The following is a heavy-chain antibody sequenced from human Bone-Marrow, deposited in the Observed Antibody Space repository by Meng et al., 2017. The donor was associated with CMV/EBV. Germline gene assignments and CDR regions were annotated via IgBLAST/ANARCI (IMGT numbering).Heavy chain of an antibody. Sequence: SVKVSCKASGGTFSSYTISWVRQAPGQGLEWMGRIIPILGIANYAQKFQGRVTITADKSTSTAYMELSSLRSEDTAVYYCARRGYCSSTSCLHDAFDIWGQGTMVTASS. CDR2: IIPILGIA. V-gene: IGHV1-69*02. CDR3: ARRGYCSSTSCLHDAFDI. J-gene: IGHJ3*02. D-gene: IGHD2-2*01. CDR1: GGTFSSYT.